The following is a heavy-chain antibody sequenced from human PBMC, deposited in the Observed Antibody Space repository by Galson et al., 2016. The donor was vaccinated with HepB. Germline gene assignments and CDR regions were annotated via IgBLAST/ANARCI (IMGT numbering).Heavy chain of an antibody. Sequence: SVKVSCKASGHTFTSYYMHWVRQAPGQGLEWMGIINPSGGDTSYAQKFPGRVTMTRDTSTSTVYMELSSLRSEDTALYYCARERKLELDYYYYYGMDVWGQGTTVTVSS. CDR2: INPSGGDT. V-gene: IGHV1-46*03. CDR1: GHTFTSYY. J-gene: IGHJ6*02. CDR3: ARERKLELDYYYYYGMDV. D-gene: IGHD1-7*01.